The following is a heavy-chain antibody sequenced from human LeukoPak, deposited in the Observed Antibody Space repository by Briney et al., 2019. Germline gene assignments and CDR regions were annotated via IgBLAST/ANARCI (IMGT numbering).Heavy chain of an antibody. CDR3: AKDPEYSSSWY. CDR1: GFTFSNYG. D-gene: IGHD6-6*01. V-gene: IGHV3-30*02. Sequence: GGSLRLSCAASGFTFSNYGMHWVRQAPGRGLEWVAFIRYDESNKYYAESVKGRFTISRDNSKNTLYLQMNSLRADDTALYYRAKDPEYSSSWYWGQGTLVTVSS. J-gene: IGHJ4*02. CDR2: IRYDESNK.